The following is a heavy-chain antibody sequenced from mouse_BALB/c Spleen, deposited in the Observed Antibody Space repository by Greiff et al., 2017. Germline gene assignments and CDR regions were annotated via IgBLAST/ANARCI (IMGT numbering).Heavy chain of an antibody. J-gene: IGHJ4*01. CDR2: IYPGDGDT. Sequence: VQLQESGPELVKPGASVKMSCKASGYTFTSYWMQWVKQRPGQGLEWIGAIYPGDGDTRYTQKFKGKATLTADKSSSTAYMQLSSLASEDSAVYYCARNTLDAMDYWGQGTSVTVSS. CDR3: ARNTLDAMDY. V-gene: IGHV1-87*01. CDR1: GYTFTSYW.